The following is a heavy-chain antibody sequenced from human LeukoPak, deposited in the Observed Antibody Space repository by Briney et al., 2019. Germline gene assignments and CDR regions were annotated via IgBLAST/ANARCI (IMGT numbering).Heavy chain of an antibody. J-gene: IGHJ5*02. CDR2: ISSSSSYI. CDR1: GFTFSSYW. V-gene: IGHV3-21*01. CDR3: ARDYDYSNYRGLDP. Sequence: GGSLRLSCAASGFTFSSYWMSWVRQAPGKGLEWVSSISSSSSYIYYADSVKGRFTISRDNAKNSLYLQMNSLRAEDTAVYYCARDYDYSNYRGLDPWGQGTLVTVSS. D-gene: IGHD4-11*01.